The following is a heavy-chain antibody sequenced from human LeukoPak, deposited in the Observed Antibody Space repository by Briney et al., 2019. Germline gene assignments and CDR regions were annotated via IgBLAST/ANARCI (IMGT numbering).Heavy chain of an antibody. Sequence: GRSLRLSCAASGFTFSSYGMHWVRQAPGKGLEWVAVISYDGSNKYYADSVKGRFTISRDNSKNTLYLQMNSLRAEDTAVYCCAKEYSSSWYPGMDVWGQGTTVTVSS. J-gene: IGHJ6*02. CDR2: ISYDGSNK. CDR1: GFTFSSYG. D-gene: IGHD6-13*01. V-gene: IGHV3-30*18. CDR3: AKEYSSSWYPGMDV.